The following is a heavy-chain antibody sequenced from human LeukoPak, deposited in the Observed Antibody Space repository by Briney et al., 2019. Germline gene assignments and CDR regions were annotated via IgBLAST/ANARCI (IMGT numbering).Heavy chain of an antibody. CDR2: ISSSSSYI. J-gene: IGHJ4*02. D-gene: IGHD3-10*01. V-gene: IGHV3-21*01. CDR1: GFTFSSYN. CDR3: ARDRIWFGELYLWDY. Sequence: GGSLRLSCAASGFTFSSYNMSWVRQAPGKGLEWVSSISSSSSYIYYADSVKGRFTISRDNAKNSLYLQMNSLRAEDTAVYYCARDRIWFGELYLWDYWGQGTLVTVSS.